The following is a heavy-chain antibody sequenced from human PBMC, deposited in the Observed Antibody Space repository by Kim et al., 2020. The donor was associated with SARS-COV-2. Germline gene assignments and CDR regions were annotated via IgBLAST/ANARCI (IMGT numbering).Heavy chain of an antibody. CDR1: GFTFSSYA. CDR3: ARDVAAAAGVFQH. CDR2: ISYDGSNK. Sequence: GGSLRLSCAASGFTFSSYAMHWVRQAPGKGLEWVAVISYDGSNKYYADSVKGRFTISRDNSKNTLYLQMNSLRAEDTAVYYCARDVAAAAGVFQHWGQGTLVTVSS. D-gene: IGHD6-13*01. J-gene: IGHJ1*01. V-gene: IGHV3-30*04.